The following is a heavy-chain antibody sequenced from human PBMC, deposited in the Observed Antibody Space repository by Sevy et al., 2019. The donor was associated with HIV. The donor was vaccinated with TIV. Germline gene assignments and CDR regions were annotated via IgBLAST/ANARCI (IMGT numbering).Heavy chain of an antibody. D-gene: IGHD3-16*01. Sequence: GGSLRLSCAASGFTFSSYSMNWVRRAPGKGLEWVSSISSSSSYIYYADSVKGRFTISRDNAKNSLYLQMNSLRAEDTAVYYCARDREYDYVWGSSGDAFDIWGQGTMVTVSS. CDR1: GFTFSSYS. J-gene: IGHJ3*02. CDR2: ISSSSSYI. CDR3: ARDREYDYVWGSSGDAFDI. V-gene: IGHV3-21*01.